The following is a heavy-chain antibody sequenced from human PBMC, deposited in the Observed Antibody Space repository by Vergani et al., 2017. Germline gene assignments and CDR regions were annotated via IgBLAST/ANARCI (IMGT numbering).Heavy chain of an antibody. D-gene: IGHD4-11*01. V-gene: IGHV2-70*20. CDR2: IVWDDYK. Sequence: QITLKESGPTLVKPIQTLTLTCTFSGFSLSTSGMCVSWVRQPPGKALEWLALIVWDDYKYYSTSLKTRLTISKDTSKNQVVLTMTNMDPVDTATYYCARTFARMTTDAFDIWGQGTMVTVSS. CDR3: ARTFARMTTDAFDI. J-gene: IGHJ3*02. CDR1: GFSLSTSGMC.